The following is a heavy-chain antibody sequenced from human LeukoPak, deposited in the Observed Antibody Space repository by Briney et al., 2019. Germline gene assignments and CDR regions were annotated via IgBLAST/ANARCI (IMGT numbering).Heavy chain of an antibody. D-gene: IGHD6-13*01. J-gene: IGHJ4*02. CDR1: GGSISSSSYC. V-gene: IGHV4-39*07. CDR3: ARDEAAAAGLFDY. Sequence: SETLSLTCTVSGGSISSSSYCWGWIRQPPGKGLEWIGSIYYSGSTYYNPSLKSRVTMSVDTSKNQFSLKLSSVTAADTAVYYCARDEAAAAGLFDYWGQGTLVTVSS. CDR2: IYYSGST.